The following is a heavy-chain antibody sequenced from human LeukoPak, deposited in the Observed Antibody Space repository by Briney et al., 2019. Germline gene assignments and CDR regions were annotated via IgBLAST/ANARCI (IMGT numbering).Heavy chain of an antibody. CDR2: IYYSGST. J-gene: IGHJ6*03. D-gene: IGHD2-2*01. Sequence: SETLSLTXTVSGGSISSSSYYWGWIRQPPGKGLEWIGSIYYSGSTYYNPSLKSRVTISVDTSKNQFSLKLSSVTAADTAVYYCARGCPAAILAYYYYYMDVWGKRTTVTVSS. CDR1: GGSISSSSYY. CDR3: ARGCPAAILAYYYYYMDV. V-gene: IGHV4-39*01.